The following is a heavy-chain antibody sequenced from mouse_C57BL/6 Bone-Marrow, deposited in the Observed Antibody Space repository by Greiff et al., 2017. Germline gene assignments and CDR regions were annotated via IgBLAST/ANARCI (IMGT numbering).Heavy chain of an antibody. CDR1: GYTFTSYW. Sequence: VQLQQSGTELVKPGASVKLSCKASGYTFTSYWMHWVKQRPGQGLEWIGNINPSNGGTNYNEKFKSKATLTVDKSSSTAYMQLSSLTSEDSAVYYCARSPFITTVVDDWGQGTTLTVSS. D-gene: IGHD1-1*01. V-gene: IGHV1-53*01. J-gene: IGHJ2*01. CDR2: INPSNGGT. CDR3: ARSPFITTVVDD.